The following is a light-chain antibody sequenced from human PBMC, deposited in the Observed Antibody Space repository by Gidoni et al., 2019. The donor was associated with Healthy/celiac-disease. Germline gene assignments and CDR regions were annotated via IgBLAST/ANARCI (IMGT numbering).Light chain of an antibody. CDR1: QSVSSY. CDR2: DAS. CDR3: QQRSNWPPYT. V-gene: IGKV3-11*01. Sequence: EIVLTQYPATLSLSPGERATLSCRASQSVSSYLAWYQQKPGQAPRLLIYDASNRATGIPARFRGSGSGTDFTLTISSLEPEDFAVYYCQQRSNWPPYTFGQGTKLEIK. J-gene: IGKJ2*01.